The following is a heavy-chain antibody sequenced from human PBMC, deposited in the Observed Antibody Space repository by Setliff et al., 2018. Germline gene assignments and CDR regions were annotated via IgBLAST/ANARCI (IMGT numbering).Heavy chain of an antibody. CDR1: GGSINSGSYF. J-gene: IGHJ6*03. V-gene: IGHV4-39*07. D-gene: IGHD3-3*01. CDR3: ARMSGFQYIDV. CDR2: IYDSGTT. Sequence: PSETLSLTCTVSGGSINSGSYFWAWIRQPPGKGLEWIGTIYDSGTTYYNPSLKSRVTISLDTSKNQFSLSLTSVTAEDTAVYYCARMSGFQYIDVWDKGTTVTVSS.